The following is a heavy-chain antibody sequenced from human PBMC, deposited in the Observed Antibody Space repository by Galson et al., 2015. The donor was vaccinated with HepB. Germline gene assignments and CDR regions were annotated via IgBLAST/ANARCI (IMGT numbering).Heavy chain of an antibody. D-gene: IGHD6-19*01. J-gene: IGHJ5*02. CDR3: AREKTAVAALENWFDP. Sequence: CAISGDSVSSNSAAWNWIRQSPSRGLEWLGRTYYRSKWYNDYAVSVKSRITINPDTSKNQFSLQLNSVTPEDTAVYYCAREKTAVAALENWFDPWGQGTLVTVSS. CDR2: TYYRSKWYN. V-gene: IGHV6-1*01. CDR1: GDSVSSNSAA.